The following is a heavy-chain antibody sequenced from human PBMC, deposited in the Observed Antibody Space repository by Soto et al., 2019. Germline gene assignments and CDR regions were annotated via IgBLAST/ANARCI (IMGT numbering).Heavy chain of an antibody. D-gene: IGHD5-18*01. Sequence: ASVKVSCKTSGYTFAIYARQWVRQAPGQRLEWMGWINAGNGGTKSSQKFQGRVTITGDTSASTSYMELSSLRPEDTAVYYCARDRGYSYTYGMDVWGQGTTVTVSS. CDR3: ARDRGYSYTYGMDV. CDR2: INAGNGGT. J-gene: IGHJ6*02. CDR1: GYTFAIYA. V-gene: IGHV1-3*01.